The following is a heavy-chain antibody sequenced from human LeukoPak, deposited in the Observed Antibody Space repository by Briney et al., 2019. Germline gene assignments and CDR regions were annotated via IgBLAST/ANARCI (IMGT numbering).Heavy chain of an antibody. V-gene: IGHV3-21*04. Sequence: GGSLRLSCAASGFTFSSYSMNWVRQAPGKGLEWVSSISSSSSYIYYADSVKGRFTISRDNAKNTLYLQMNSLRAEDTAVYYCAKLSNRYYYYYYGMDVWGQGTTVTVSS. CDR2: ISSSSSYI. CDR3: AKLSNRYYYYYYGMDV. D-gene: IGHD1-14*01. J-gene: IGHJ6*02. CDR1: GFTFSSYS.